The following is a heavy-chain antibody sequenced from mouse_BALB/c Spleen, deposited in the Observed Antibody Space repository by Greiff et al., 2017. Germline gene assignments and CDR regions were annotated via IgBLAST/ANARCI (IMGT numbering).Heavy chain of an antibody. Sequence: DVKLQESGPGLVKPSQSLSLTCSVTGYSITSGYYWNWIRQFPGNKLEWMGYISYDGSNNYNPSLKNRISITRDTSKNQFFLKLNSVTTEDTATYYCATYYGNGYFDYWGQGTTLTVSS. V-gene: IGHV3-6*02. CDR3: ATYYGNGYFDY. CDR2: ISYDGSN. CDR1: GYSITSGYY. D-gene: IGHD2-10*01. J-gene: IGHJ2*01.